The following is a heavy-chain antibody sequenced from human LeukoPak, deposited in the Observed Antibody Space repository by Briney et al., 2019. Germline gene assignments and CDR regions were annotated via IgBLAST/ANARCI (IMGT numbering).Heavy chain of an antibody. Sequence: SVKVSCKASGGTFSSYANSWVRQAPGQGLEWMGGIIPIVGTANYAQQFQGRVTITADESTSTAYMERSSLRSEDTAVYYCAREVLEWPLFADDAFDIWGQGTMVTVSS. CDR2: IIPIVGTA. J-gene: IGHJ3*02. D-gene: IGHD3-3*01. CDR1: GGTFSSYA. CDR3: AREVLEWPLFADDAFDI. V-gene: IGHV1-69*01.